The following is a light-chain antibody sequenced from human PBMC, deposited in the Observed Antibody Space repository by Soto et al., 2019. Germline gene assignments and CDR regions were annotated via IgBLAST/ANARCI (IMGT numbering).Light chain of an antibody. CDR1: QSLLFFNGITY. V-gene: IGKV2-30*01. Sequence: EVVLTQSPLSLPVTVGQPATVSCRSSQSLLFFNGITYLTWFHQRPGQPPRRLISEASNRDSGVPDRFSGSGSGTDFTLEISRVEAEDVGLFYCMQGTNWPLTFGGGTRVEIK. J-gene: IGKJ4*01. CDR3: MQGTNWPLT. CDR2: EAS.